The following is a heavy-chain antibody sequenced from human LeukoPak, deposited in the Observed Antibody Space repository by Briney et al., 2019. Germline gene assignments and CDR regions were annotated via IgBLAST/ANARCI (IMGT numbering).Heavy chain of an antibody. Sequence: PSETLSLTCAVYGGSFSGYYWSWIRQPPGKGLEWIGEINHSGSTNYNPSLKSRVTISVDTSKNQFSLKLSSVTAADTAVYYCARDLDILTGYGLDYWGQGTLVTVSS. D-gene: IGHD3-9*01. J-gene: IGHJ4*02. CDR2: INHSGST. V-gene: IGHV4-34*01. CDR3: ARDLDILTGYGLDY. CDR1: GGSFSGYY.